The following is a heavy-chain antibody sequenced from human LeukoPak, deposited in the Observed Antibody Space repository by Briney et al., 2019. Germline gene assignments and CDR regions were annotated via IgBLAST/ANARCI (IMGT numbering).Heavy chain of an antibody. V-gene: IGHV4-61*02. CDR3: ASGGDSSGWVFVDY. CDR2: IYTSGST. CDR1: GGSISSGSYY. Sequence: SETLSLTCTVSGGSISSGSYYWGWIRQPAGKGLEWIGRIYTSGSTNYNPSLKSRVTISVDTSKNQFSLKLSSVTAADTAVYYCASGGDSSGWVFVDYWGQGTLVTVSS. J-gene: IGHJ4*02. D-gene: IGHD6-19*01.